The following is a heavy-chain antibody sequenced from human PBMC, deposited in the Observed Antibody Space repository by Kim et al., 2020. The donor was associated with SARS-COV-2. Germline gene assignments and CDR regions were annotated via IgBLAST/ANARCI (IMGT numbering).Heavy chain of an antibody. V-gene: IGHV5-10-1*01. Sequence: GESLKISCKGSGYSFTSYWISWVRQMPGKGLEWMGRIDPSDSYTNYSPSFQGHVTISADKSISTAYLQWSSLKASDTAMYYCARQISDIVVVPADKNWFDPWGQGTLVTVSS. CDR1: GYSFTSYW. CDR2: IDPSDSYT. CDR3: ARQISDIVVVPADKNWFDP. J-gene: IGHJ5*02. D-gene: IGHD2-2*01.